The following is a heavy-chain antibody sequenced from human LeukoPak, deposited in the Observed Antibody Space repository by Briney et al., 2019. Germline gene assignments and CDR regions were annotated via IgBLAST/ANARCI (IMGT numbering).Heavy chain of an antibody. CDR1: GGSISSYY. CDR3: ARRAPWYLDL. CDR2: IYYSGST. J-gene: IGHJ2*01. V-gene: IGHV4-59*08. Sequence: SETLSLTCTVSGGSISSYYWSWIRQPPGKGLEWIGNIYYSGSTNYNPSLKSRVTISVDTSKNQFSLKLSSVTSADTAVYYCARRAPWYLDLWGRGTLVTVSS.